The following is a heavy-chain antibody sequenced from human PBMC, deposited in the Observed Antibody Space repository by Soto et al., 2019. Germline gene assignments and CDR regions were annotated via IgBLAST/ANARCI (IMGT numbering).Heavy chain of an antibody. Sequence: ASVKVSCKASGYTFTSYDINWVRQATGQGREWMGWMNPNSGNTGYAQKFQGRVTMTRNTSISTAYMELSSLRSEDTAVYYCARGRGTYYDILTGYSPFDYWGQGTLVTVSS. J-gene: IGHJ4*02. CDR3: ARGRGTYYDILTGYSPFDY. CDR2: MNPNSGNT. D-gene: IGHD3-9*01. V-gene: IGHV1-8*01. CDR1: GYTFTSYD.